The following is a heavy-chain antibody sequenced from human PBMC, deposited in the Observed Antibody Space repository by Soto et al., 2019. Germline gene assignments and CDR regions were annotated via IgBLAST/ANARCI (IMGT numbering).Heavy chain of an antibody. V-gene: IGHV4-4*02. CDR2: IYHSGST. D-gene: IGHD2-15*01. J-gene: IGHJ6*02. CDR3: GRVVDQAGGSYCMDV. CDR1: GGSISSSNW. Sequence: QVQLQESGPGLVKPSGTLSLTCAVSGGSISSSNWWSWVRQPPGKGLERIGEIYHSGSTNYNPSRKSQVTISVDQSKNQFSQKLSCVTAVDTAVYYCGRVVDQAGGSYCMDVWGQGTTVTVSS.